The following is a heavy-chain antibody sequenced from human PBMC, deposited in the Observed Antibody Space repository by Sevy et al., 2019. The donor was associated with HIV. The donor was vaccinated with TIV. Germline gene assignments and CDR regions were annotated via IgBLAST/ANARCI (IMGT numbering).Heavy chain of an antibody. CDR2: ISWNSASI. CDR1: GFTFDDYA. J-gene: IGHJ4*01. V-gene: IGHV3-9*01. CDR3: ARDRHDGYCTNGVCFNFDN. Sequence: GGSLRLSCAASGFTFDDYAMHWVRQAPGKGLEWVSGISWNSASIDYADSVKGRFTISRDNAKSSLDLQMKSLRAEDTALYYCARDRHDGYCTNGVCFNFDNWGQGTLVTVSS. D-gene: IGHD2-8*01.